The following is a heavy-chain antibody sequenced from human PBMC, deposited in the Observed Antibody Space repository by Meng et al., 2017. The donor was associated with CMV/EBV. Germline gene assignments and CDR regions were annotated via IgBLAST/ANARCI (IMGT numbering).Heavy chain of an antibody. CDR3: ARPGGYCDSTSCSQFDS. J-gene: IGHJ4*02. CDR1: YSFTSYW. CDR2: IYPGDSDT. V-gene: IGHV5-51*01. Sequence: YSFTSYWRACVRQMPGKGLEWMGIIYPGDSDTTYSPSFQGQVTISADKSISTAYLQWSSLKASDTAMYYCARPGGYCDSTSCSQFDSWGQGTLVTVSS. D-gene: IGHD2-2*01.